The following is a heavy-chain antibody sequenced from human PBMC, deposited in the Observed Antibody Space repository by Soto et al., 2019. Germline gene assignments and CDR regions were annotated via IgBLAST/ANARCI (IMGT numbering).Heavy chain of an antibody. D-gene: IGHD2-15*01. J-gene: IGHJ5*02. CDR1: GLTFTYYG. CDR3: AKDGFCSGSSCYPNHFDP. Sequence: QGQLVESGGGVVQPGRSLRLSCAACGLTFTYYGMHWVRQAPGKGLEWVALISSDGSNQWYTDSVRGRFIISRDNSKNELYLQMDSLRPEDTAVYYCAKDGFCSGSSCYPNHFDPWGQGTLVTVSS. CDR2: ISSDGSNQ. V-gene: IGHV3-30*18.